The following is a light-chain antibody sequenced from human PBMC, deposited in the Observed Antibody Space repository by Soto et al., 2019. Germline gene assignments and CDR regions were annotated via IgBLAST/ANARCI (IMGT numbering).Light chain of an antibody. V-gene: IGKV1-27*01. J-gene: IGKJ1*01. CDR2: DAS. CDR1: QGISNS. CDR3: PKYDSDPEA. Sequence: DIPMTQSPSSLSASVGDRVTITCRSSQGISNSLAWYQQEPGKVPKLLIYDASTLQSGVSSRFSGSGSGTDFTLTISSLQTEDVATYYCPKYDSDPEAFGQGTKVQIK.